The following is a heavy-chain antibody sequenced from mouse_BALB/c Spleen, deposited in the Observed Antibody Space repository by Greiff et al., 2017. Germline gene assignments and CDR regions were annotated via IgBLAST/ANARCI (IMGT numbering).Heavy chain of an antibody. J-gene: IGHJ4*01. D-gene: IGHD1-1*01. Sequence: QVQLQQSGPELVRPGVSVKISCKGSGYTFTDYAMHWVKQSHAKSLEWIGVISTYYGNTNYNQKFKGKATMTVDKSSSTAYMELARLTSEDSAIYYCARGDYGSIYYAMDYWGQGTSVTVSS. CDR3: ARGDYGSIYYAMDY. V-gene: IGHV1-67*01. CDR1: GYTFTDYA. CDR2: ISTYYGNT.